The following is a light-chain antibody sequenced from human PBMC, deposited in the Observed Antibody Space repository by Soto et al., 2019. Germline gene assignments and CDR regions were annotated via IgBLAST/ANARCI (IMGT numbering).Light chain of an antibody. CDR1: SSDVGTYDF. CDR3: SSYSDTNIYV. V-gene: IGLV2-11*01. J-gene: IGLJ1*01. CDR2: NVN. Sequence: QSVLTQPRSVSGSPGQSVTISCTGTSSDVGTYDFVSWYQQHPGKAPQLIIYNVNGRPSGVPRRFSGSKSGNTASLTVSGLQAVDEADYYCSSYSDTNIYVFGTGTKVTVL.